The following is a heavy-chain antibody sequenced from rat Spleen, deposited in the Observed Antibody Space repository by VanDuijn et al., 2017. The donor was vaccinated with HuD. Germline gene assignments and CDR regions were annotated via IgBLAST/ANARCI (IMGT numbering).Heavy chain of an antibody. J-gene: IGHJ4*01. V-gene: IGHV3-1*01. D-gene: IGHD1-9*01. CDR2: ISYSGST. CDR1: GHSITSSY. Sequence: EVQLQESGPGPVKVSESLSLTCSVTGHSITSSYRWNWIRKFPGNKMEWMGYISYSGSTSYNPSLKSRIPITRDKSKNQFFLQLNSVTTEDTATYYCVREGGYNPYVMDAWGQGASVTVSS. CDR3: VREGGYNPYVMDA.